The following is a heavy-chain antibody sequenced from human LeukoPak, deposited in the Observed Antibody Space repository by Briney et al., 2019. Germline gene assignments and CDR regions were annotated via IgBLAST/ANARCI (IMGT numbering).Heavy chain of an antibody. V-gene: IGHV3-48*01. CDR1: GFTFSSYW. J-gene: IGHJ4*02. CDR2: IIGSTI. CDR3: ARDWAYAFDY. Sequence: PGGSLRLSCAASGFTFSSYWMSWVRQAPGKGLEWVSYIIGSTIYYADSVKGRFTISRDNAKNSLYLQMNSLRAEDTAVYYCARDWAYAFDYWGQGTLVTVSS. D-gene: IGHD3-16*01.